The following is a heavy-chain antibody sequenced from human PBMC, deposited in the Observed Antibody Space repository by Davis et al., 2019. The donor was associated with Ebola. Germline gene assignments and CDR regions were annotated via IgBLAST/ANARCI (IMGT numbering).Heavy chain of an antibody. CDR2: INPNSGGT. CDR3: ARGCRATVLMGEWYFEL. D-gene: IGHD4-23*01. V-gene: IGHV1-2*04. J-gene: IGHJ2*01. CDR1: GYTFTTYG. Sequence: ASVKVSCKASGYTFTTYGINWVRQAPGQGLEWMGWINPNSGGTNYAQKFQGWVTMTRDTSISTAYMDVSRLTSDDTAVYYCARGCRATVLMGEWYFELWGRGTLVTVSS.